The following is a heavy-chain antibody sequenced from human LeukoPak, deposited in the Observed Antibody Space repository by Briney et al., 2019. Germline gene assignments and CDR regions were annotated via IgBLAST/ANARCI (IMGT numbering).Heavy chain of an antibody. D-gene: IGHD3-22*01. CDR3: AKDRHFDSSGPLLPLY. CDR1: GFTVSSNY. Sequence: GGSLRLSCAASGFTVSSNYMSWVRQAPGKGLEWVSVIYSGGSTYYADSVKGRFTISRHNSKNTLYLQMNSLRAEDTAVYYCAKDRHFDSSGPLLPLYWGQGTLVTVSS. J-gene: IGHJ4*02. V-gene: IGHV3-53*04. CDR2: IYSGGST.